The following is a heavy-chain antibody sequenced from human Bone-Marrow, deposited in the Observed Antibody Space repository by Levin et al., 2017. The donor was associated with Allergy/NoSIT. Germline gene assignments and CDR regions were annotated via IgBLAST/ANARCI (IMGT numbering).Heavy chain of an antibody. J-gene: IGHJ4*02. CDR1: GGSFSGYY. CDR2: INHSGST. Sequence: SQTLSLTCAVYGGSFSGYYWSWIRQPPGKGLEWIGEINHSGSTNYNPSLKSRVTISVDTSKNQFSLKLSSVTAADTAVYYCARVGHTANDYWGQGTLVTVSS. D-gene: IGHD5-18*01. V-gene: IGHV4-34*01. CDR3: ARVGHTANDY.